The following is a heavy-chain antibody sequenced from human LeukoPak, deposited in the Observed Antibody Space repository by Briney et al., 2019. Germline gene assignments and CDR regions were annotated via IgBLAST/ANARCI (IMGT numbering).Heavy chain of an antibody. J-gene: IGHJ5*02. CDR1: GGSISSSSYY. CDR2: IYYSGST. CDR3: ARVVVGATDNWFDP. D-gene: IGHD1-26*01. V-gene: IGHV4-39*07. Sequence: SETLSLTCTVSGGSISSSSYYWGWIRQPPGKGLEWIGSIYYSGSTYYNPSLKSRVTISVDTSKNQFSLKLSSVTAADTAVYYCARVVVGATDNWFDPWGQGTLVTVSS.